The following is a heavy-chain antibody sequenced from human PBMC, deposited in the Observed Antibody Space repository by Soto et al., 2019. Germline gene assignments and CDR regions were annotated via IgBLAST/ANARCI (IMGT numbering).Heavy chain of an antibody. J-gene: IGHJ6*02. CDR1: GFTFSSYA. D-gene: IGHD5-12*01. Sequence: EVQLLESGGGLVQPGGALRLSCAASGFTFSSYAMSWVRQAPGKGLEWVSAISGSGGSTYYADSVKGRFTISRDNSKNTPYLQMNSLRAEDTDVYYCATRSGVVATNYYYYYYGMDVWGQGTTVTVSS. CDR2: ISGSGGST. V-gene: IGHV3-23*01. CDR3: ATRSGVVATNYYYYYYGMDV.